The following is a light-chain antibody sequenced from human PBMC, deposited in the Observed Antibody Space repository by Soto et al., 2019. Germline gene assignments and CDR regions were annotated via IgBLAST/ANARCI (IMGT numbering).Light chain of an antibody. J-gene: IGKJ5*01. CDR1: QSVSSN. CDR3: QQYHNWPTIP. Sequence: EIVLTQSPATLSVSPGERATLSCRASQSVSSNLARYQQKPGQAPRLLVYGASTRAFGIPARFSGSGSWQEFTLTISSLQSEDFAVDYCQQYHNWPTIPFGQGTRL. CDR2: GAS. V-gene: IGKV3-15*01.